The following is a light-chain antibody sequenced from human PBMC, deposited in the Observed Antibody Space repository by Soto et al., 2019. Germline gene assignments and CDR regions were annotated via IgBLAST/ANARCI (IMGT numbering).Light chain of an antibody. Sequence: IVMTQSPATLSVSPGERATLSCRASQSINSNLAWYQQKPGQAPRLLMFRASIRATGFPARFSGSGSGTDFNTTISGLQSEDSAIYYCQQYNNWPPATFGGGAKVEIK. CDR3: QQYNNWPPAT. CDR2: RAS. CDR1: QSINSN. J-gene: IGKJ4*01. V-gene: IGKV3-15*01.